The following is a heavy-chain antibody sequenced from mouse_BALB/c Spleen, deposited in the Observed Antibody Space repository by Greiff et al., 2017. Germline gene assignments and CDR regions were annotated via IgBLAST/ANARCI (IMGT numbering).Heavy chain of an antibody. J-gene: IGHJ3*01. Sequence: VQLQQPGAELVKPGASVKLSCTASGYTFTSYWMPWVKQRPGQGLEWIGEINPSNGRTNYNENFKSKATVTVDKSSSTAYMQLSSLTSEDSAVYYCATPLTGNWGQGTLVTVSA. CDR1: GYTFTSYW. CDR2: INPSNGRT. D-gene: IGHD4-1*01. V-gene: IGHV1S81*02. CDR3: ATPLTGN.